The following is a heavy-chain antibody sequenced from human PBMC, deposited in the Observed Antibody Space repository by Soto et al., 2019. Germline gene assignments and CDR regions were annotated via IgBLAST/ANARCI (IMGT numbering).Heavy chain of an antibody. D-gene: IGHD5-12*01. V-gene: IGHV3-7*01. CDR3: ARDQMLGYSGYDCWFDP. CDR1: GFTFSSYW. CDR2: IKQDGSEK. Sequence: GGSLRLSCAASGFTFSSYWMSWVRQAPGKGLEWVANIKQDGSEKYYVDSVKGRFTISRDNAKNSLYLQMNSLRAEDTAVYYCARDQMLGYSGYDCWFDPWGQGTLVTVSS. J-gene: IGHJ5*02.